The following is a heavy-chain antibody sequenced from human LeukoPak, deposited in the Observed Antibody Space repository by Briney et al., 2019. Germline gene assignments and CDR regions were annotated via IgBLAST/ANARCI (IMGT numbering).Heavy chain of an antibody. CDR3: ARDQRWSGSSFTYAWHDY. Sequence: GASVKVSCKASGYTFTGYYMHWVRQAPGQGLEWMGWINPNSGGTNYAQKFQGRVTMTRDTSISTAYMELRSLRSDDTAVYYCARDQRWSGSSFTYAWHDYWGQGTLVTVSS. D-gene: IGHD1-26*01. J-gene: IGHJ4*02. V-gene: IGHV1-2*02. CDR1: GYTFTGYY. CDR2: INPNSGGT.